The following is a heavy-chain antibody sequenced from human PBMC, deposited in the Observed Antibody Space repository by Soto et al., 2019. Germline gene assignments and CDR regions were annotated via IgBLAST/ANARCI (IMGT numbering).Heavy chain of an antibody. V-gene: IGHV4-30-2*01. CDR3: ARSELRLGELSPLDFDY. D-gene: IGHD3-16*02. J-gene: IGHJ4*02. Sequence: SETLSLTCAVSGGSIISGGYSWSWIRQPPGKGLEWIGYIYHSGSTYYNPSLKSRVTISVDRSKNQFSLKLSSVTAADTAVYYCARSELRLGELSPLDFDYWGQGTLVTVSS. CDR1: GGSIISGGYS. CDR2: IYHSGST.